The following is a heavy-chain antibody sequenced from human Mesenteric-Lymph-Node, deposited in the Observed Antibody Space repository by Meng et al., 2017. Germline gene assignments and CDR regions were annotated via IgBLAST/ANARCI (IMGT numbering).Heavy chain of an antibody. CDR2: ISYDGSNK. V-gene: IGHV3-30*07. D-gene: IGHD4-23*01. CDR1: GFTFSSYA. Sequence: GESLKISCAASGFTFSSYAMHWVRQAPGKGLEWVAVISYDGSNKYYADSVKGRFTISRDNSKNTLYLQMNSLRAEDTAVYYCAKVLWTDYGGNSGVDYYYGMDVWGQGTTVTVSS. CDR3: AKVLWTDYGGNSGVDYYYGMDV. J-gene: IGHJ6*02.